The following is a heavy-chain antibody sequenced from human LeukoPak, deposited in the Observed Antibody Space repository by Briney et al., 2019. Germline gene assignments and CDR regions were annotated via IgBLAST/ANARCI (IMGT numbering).Heavy chain of an antibody. CDR2: INPNSGGT. D-gene: IGHD3-16*01. J-gene: IGHJ3*02. V-gene: IGHV1-2*02. CDR1: GYTFTGYY. Sequence: GASVKVSCKASGYTFTGYYMHWVRQAPGQGLEWMGWINPNSGGTNYAQKFQGRVTMTRDTSISTAYMELSRLRSDDTAVYYCASSGPWQKGDNAFDIWGQGTMVTVSS. CDR3: ASSGPWQKGDNAFDI.